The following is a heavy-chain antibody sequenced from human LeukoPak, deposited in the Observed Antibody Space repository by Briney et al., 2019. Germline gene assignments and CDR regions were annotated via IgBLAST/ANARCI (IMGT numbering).Heavy chain of an antibody. D-gene: IGHD6-13*01. J-gene: IGHJ4*02. V-gene: IGHV3-48*03. Sequence: SGGSLRLSCAASGFTFSSSEMNWVRQAPGKGLEWVSYISSSGGTISYADSVKGRFTISRDNAKNSLYLQMNSLRAEDTAIYYCARSGQHLFDFWGQGPLVTVSS. CDR1: GFTFSSSE. CDR3: ARSGQHLFDF. CDR2: ISSSGGTI.